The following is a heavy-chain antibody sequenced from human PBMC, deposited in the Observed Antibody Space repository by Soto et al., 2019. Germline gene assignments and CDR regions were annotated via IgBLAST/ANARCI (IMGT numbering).Heavy chain of an antibody. J-gene: IGHJ4*02. Sequence: SETLSLTCTVSGGSVRSSGYYWAWIRQPPGKGLEWIGSLYSSGKTYRNPSLKSRVTMSDDTSKNQLSLRLSSVTAADTAVYYCARPILAFTEPFDYWGQGTPVTVSS. D-gene: IGHD2-15*01. V-gene: IGHV4-39*01. CDR2: LYSSGKT. CDR1: GGSVRSSGYY. CDR3: ARPILAFTEPFDY.